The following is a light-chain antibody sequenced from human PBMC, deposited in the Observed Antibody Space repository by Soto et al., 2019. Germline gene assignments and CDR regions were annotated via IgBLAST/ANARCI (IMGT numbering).Light chain of an antibody. CDR2: EAS. J-gene: IGKJ1*01. Sequence: IVLTQSPATLSLSPGERATLSCSASQSVSSSLAWYQQKLGQAPRLLIYEASDRATGIPARFSGSGSGTDFTLILSSLEPEDFAVYYCQQGSTWPWTFGQGTKVEIK. CDR3: QQGSTWPWT. V-gene: IGKV3-11*01. CDR1: QSVSSS.